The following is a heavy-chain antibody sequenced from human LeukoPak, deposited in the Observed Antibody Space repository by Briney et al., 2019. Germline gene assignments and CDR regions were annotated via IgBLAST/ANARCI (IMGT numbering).Heavy chain of an antibody. V-gene: IGHV3-21*01. Sequence: PGGSLRLSRAASGFTFSSYSMNWVRQAPGKGLEWVSSISSSSSYIYYADSVKGRFTISRDNAKNSLYLQMNSLRAEDTAVYYCARDPRMVRGVKIRNYWGQGTLVTVSS. J-gene: IGHJ4*02. D-gene: IGHD3-10*01. CDR1: GFTFSSYS. CDR3: ARDPRMVRGVKIRNY. CDR2: ISSSSSYI.